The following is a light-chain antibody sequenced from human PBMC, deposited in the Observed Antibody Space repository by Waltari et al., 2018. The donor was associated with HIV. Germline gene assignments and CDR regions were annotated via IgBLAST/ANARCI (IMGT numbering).Light chain of an antibody. CDR2: EVS. V-gene: IGLV2-14*01. CDR1: TSDVGGYNY. CDR3: SSYTGSSTLV. J-gene: IGLJ3*02. Sequence: QSALTQPASVSGSPGQSITISCTGTTSDVGGYNYVSWYQQHPGSAPKLLIYEVSDRPSGISYRFSGSKSGNTASLTISGLQAEDEADYYCSSYTGSSTLVFGGGTKLTVL.